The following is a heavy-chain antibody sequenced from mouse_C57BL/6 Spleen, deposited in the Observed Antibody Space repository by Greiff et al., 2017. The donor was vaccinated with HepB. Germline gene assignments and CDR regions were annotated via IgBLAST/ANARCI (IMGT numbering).Heavy chain of an antibody. CDR1: GYAFTNYL. CDR2: INPGSGGT. D-gene: IGHD1-1*01. Sequence: VKVVESGAELVRPGTSVKVSCKASGYAFTNYLIEWVKQRPGQGLEWIGVINPGSGGTNYNEKFKGKATLTADKSSSTAYMQLSSLTSEDSAVYFCARDYGSSLDYWGQGTTLTVSS. J-gene: IGHJ2*01. CDR3: ARDYGSSLDY. V-gene: IGHV1-54*01.